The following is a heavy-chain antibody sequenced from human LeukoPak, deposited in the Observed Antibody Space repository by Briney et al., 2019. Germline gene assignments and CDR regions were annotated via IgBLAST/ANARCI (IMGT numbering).Heavy chain of an antibody. D-gene: IGHD3-10*01. CDR2: ISSSSTYI. Sequence: TAGGSLRLSCAASGFTFSSYAMSWVRQAPGKGLDWVSSISSSSTYIYYADSVKGRFTISRDNAKNSLYLQMNRLRAEDTAVYYCARVGSYGSGLDYWGQGTLVTVSS. CDR1: GFTFSSYA. J-gene: IGHJ4*02. V-gene: IGHV3-21*01. CDR3: ARVGSYGSGLDY.